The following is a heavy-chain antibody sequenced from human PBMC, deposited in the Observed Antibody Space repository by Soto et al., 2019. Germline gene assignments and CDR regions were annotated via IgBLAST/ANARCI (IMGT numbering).Heavy chain of an antibody. D-gene: IGHD4-17*01. V-gene: IGHV3-23*01. J-gene: IGHJ2*01. CDR2: ISGSGGST. CDR3: AKDKIYGDYGFWYFDL. CDR1: GFTFSSYA. Sequence: EVQLLESGGGLVQPGGSLRLSCAASGFTFSSYAMSWVRQAPGKGLEWVSAISGSGGSTYYADSVKGQFTISRDNSKNTLYLQMNSLRAEDTAVYYCAKDKIYGDYGFWYFDLWGRGTLVTVSS.